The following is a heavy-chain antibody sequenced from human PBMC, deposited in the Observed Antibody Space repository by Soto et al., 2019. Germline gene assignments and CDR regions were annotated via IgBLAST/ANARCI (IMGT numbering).Heavy chain of an antibody. V-gene: IGHV3-23*01. CDR2: ISGSGGTT. Sequence: EVQLLESGGGLVQPGGSLRLSCAASEFTFSSYAMSWVRQAPGKGLEYVSIISGSGGTTYYADSVKGRFTISRDNSRNTLNLQMNSLTAEDTAVYYCAKGGSSWSRFDNWGQVTLVTVSS. J-gene: IGHJ4*02. D-gene: IGHD6-13*01. CDR1: EFTFSSYA. CDR3: AKGGSSWSRFDN.